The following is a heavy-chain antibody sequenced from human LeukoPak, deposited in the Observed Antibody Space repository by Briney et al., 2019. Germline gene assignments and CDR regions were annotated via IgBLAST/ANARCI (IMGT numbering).Heavy chain of an antibody. CDR1: GYTFTGYY. Sequence: ASVTVSCKASGYTFTGYYMHWLRQAPGHGLEWVGIINPSGASTSYAQKFQGKVTMTRDTSTSTVYMELSSLRSEDTAVYYCARGAPVVVPSDYGPGYFRHWGQGTLVTVSS. D-gene: IGHD2-15*01. V-gene: IGHV1-46*01. CDR3: ARGAPVVVPSDYGPGYFRH. J-gene: IGHJ1*01. CDR2: INPSGAST.